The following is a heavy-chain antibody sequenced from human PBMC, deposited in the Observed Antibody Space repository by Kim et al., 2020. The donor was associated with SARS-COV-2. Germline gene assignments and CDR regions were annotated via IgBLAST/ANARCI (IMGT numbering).Heavy chain of an antibody. CDR2: INHSEST. V-gene: IGHV4-34*01. Sequence: INHSESTNSNPSLKSRITISVDTSKNQFSLKLSSVTAADTAVYYCARDTVWGQGTLVTVSS. CDR3: ARDTV. D-gene: IGHD4-4*01. J-gene: IGHJ4*02.